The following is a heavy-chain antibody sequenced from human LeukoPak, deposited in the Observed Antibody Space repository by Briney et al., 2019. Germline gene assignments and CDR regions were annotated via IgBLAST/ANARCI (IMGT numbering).Heavy chain of an antibody. CDR2: IYTSGST. CDR3: ARGAGYYGSGSSVYYFDY. J-gene: IGHJ4*02. D-gene: IGHD3-10*01. Sequence: SETLSLTCAVYGGSFSGYYWSWIRQPAGKGLEWIGRIYTSGSTNYNPSLKSRVTMSVDTSKNQFSLKLSSVTAADTAVYYCARGAGYYGSGSSVYYFDYWGQGTLVTVSS. CDR1: GGSFSGYY. V-gene: IGHV4-59*10.